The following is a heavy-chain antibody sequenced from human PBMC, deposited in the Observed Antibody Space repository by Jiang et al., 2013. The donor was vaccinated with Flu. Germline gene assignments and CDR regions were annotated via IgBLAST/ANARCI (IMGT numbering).Heavy chain of an antibody. V-gene: IGHV1-3*01. Sequence: SVKVSCKASGGTFSSYAISWVRQAPGQRLEWMGWINAGNGNTKYSQKFQGRVTITRDTSASTAYMELSSLRSEDTAVYYCARVRSIAAAGTRGSWFDPWGQGTLVTISS. CDR2: INAGNGNT. J-gene: IGHJ5*02. D-gene: IGHD6-13*01. CDR3: ARVRSIAAAGTRGSWFDP. CDR1: GGTFSSYA.